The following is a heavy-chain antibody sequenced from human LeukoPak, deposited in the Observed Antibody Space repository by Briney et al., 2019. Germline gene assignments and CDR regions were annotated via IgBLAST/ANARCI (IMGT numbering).Heavy chain of an antibody. CDR2: IKQDGSEK. V-gene: IGHV3-7*01. CDR1: GFTFSSYW. D-gene: IGHD6-13*01. CDR3: ARAQQQLVHQYDYYYGMDV. J-gene: IGHJ6*02. Sequence: SGGSLRLSCAASGFTFSSYWMSWVRQAPGKGLEWVANIKQDGSEKYYVDSVKGRFTISRDNAKNSLYLQMNSLRAEDTAVYYCARAQQQLVHQYDYYYGMDVWGQGTTATVSS.